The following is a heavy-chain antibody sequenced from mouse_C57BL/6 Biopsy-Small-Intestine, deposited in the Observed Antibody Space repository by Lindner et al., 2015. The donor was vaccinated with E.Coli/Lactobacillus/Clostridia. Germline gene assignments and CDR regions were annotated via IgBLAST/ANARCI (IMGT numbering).Heavy chain of an antibody. V-gene: IGHV1-22*01. CDR1: GYSFTDYN. CDR2: INPNNGGT. CDR3: ARGILGQAWFAY. D-gene: IGHD4-1*01. Sequence: VQLQESGPELVKPGASVKISCKASGYSFTDYNMNWVKQSNGKSLEWIGYINPNNGGTSYNQKFKGKATLTVNKSSSTAYMQLSSLTTEDSAIYYCARGILGQAWFAYVGPRDSGHCLC. J-gene: IGHJ3*01.